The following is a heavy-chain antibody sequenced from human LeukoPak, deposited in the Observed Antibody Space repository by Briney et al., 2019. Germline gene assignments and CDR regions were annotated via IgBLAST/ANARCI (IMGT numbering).Heavy chain of an antibody. CDR1: GFTFSSYG. CDR2: IWYDGSNK. CDR3: AKDGTTVTTLNYFDY. V-gene: IGHV3-33*06. D-gene: IGHD4-17*01. J-gene: IGHJ4*02. Sequence: TGGSLRLSCAASGFTFSSYGMHWVRQAPGKGLEWVAIIWYDGSNKYYADPVKGRFTISRDNSKNTLYLQMNSLRAEDTAVYYCAKDGTTVTTLNYFDYWGQGTLVTVSS.